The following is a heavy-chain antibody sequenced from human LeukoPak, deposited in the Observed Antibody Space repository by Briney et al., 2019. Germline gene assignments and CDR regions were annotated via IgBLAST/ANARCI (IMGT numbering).Heavy chain of an antibody. Sequence: GASVKVSCKASGGTFSSYAISWVRQAPGQGLEWMGGIIPIFGTANYAQKFQGRVTITADESTSTAYMELSSLRSEDTAVYYCARDHDYGDVSGAFDIWGQGTMVTVSS. CDR2: IIPIFGTA. D-gene: IGHD4-17*01. J-gene: IGHJ3*02. V-gene: IGHV1-69*13. CDR3: ARDHDYGDVSGAFDI. CDR1: GGTFSSYA.